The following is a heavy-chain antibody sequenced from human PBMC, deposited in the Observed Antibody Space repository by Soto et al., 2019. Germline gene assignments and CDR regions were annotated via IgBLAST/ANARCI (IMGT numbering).Heavy chain of an antibody. J-gene: IGHJ4*02. CDR2: IYPGDSQT. CDR1: GYNFATYW. CDR3: ARQGSSGWYGNY. V-gene: IGHV5-51*01. D-gene: IGHD6-19*01. Sequence: LGESLKISCQGSGYNFATYWIGWVRQMPGKGLEWMGIIYPGDSQTRYSPSFQGQVTMSVDKSISTAYLQWSSLKASDTAMYYCARQGSSGWYGNYWGQGTLVTVSS.